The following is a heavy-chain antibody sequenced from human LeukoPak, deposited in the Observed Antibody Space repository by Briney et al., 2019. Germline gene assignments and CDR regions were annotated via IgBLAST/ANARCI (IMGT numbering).Heavy chain of an antibody. Sequence: AGGSLRLSCAASGFTVSSNYMSWVRQAPGKGLEWVSVIYSGGSTYYADSVKGRFTISRDNSKNTLYLQMNSLRAEDTAVYYCARVETLIDRFGYYGMDVWGQGTTVTVSS. J-gene: IGHJ6*02. D-gene: IGHD3-16*01. CDR3: ARVETLIDRFGYYGMDV. CDR2: IYSGGST. V-gene: IGHV3-53*01. CDR1: GFTVSSNY.